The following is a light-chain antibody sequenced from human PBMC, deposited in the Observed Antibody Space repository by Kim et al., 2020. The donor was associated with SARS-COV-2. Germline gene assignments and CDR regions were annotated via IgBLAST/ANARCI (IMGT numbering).Light chain of an antibody. Sequence: DIVMTQSPDSLAVSLGERATINCKSSQSVLYNSNNKNYLAWYQQKPGQPPKLVIYWASTRESGVPDRFSGSGSGTDFTLTISSLQAEDVAVYYCQQYYSSPLTFGGGTKLEI. CDR3: QQYYSSPLT. V-gene: IGKV4-1*01. CDR1: QSVLYNSNNKNY. CDR2: WAS. J-gene: IGKJ4*01.